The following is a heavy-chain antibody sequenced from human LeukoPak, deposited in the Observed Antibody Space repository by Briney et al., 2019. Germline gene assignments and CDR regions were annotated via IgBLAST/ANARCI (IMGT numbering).Heavy chain of an antibody. Sequence: SETPSLTCTVSAGSISSGGYYWSWIRQHPGKGLEWIGNIYYSGSTYYNPSLKSRVTISVDTSKNQFSLKLSSVTAADTAVYYCARYGVVVPAAGTYYYYYYMDVWGKGTTVTVSS. CDR3: ARYGVVVPAAGTYYYYYYMDV. CDR1: AGSISSGGYY. J-gene: IGHJ6*03. D-gene: IGHD2-2*01. V-gene: IGHV4-31*03. CDR2: IYYSGST.